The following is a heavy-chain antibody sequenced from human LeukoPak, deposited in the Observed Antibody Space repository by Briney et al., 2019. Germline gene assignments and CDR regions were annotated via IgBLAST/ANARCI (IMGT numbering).Heavy chain of an antibody. CDR1: GFPFSDDW. V-gene: IGHV3-15*01. D-gene: IGHD2-8*01. J-gene: IGHJ4*02. CDR3: TTVLRLYCTNGVCYTTFDY. Sequence: PGGSLRLSCAASGFPFSDDWMNWVRQAPGKGLEWVGRIKKKGDGGTTDYAAPVKGRFTISRDDSKNTLYLQMNSLKAEDTAVYYCTTVLRLYCTNGVCYTTFDYWGQGTLVTVSS. CDR2: IKKKGDGGTT.